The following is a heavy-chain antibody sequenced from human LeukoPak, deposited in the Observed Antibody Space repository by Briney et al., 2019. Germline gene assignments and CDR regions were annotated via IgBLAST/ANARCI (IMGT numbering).Heavy chain of an antibody. CDR1: GYTFISYG. CDR2: ISAYNGNT. Sequence: ASVKVSCKASGYTFISYGISWVRQAPGQGLEWMGWISAYNGNTNYAQKLQGRVTMTTDTSTSTAYMELRSLRSDDTAVYYCARNSRVDTAMVFRGQGTLVTVSS. CDR3: ARNSRVDTAMVF. J-gene: IGHJ4*02. D-gene: IGHD5-18*01. V-gene: IGHV1-18*01.